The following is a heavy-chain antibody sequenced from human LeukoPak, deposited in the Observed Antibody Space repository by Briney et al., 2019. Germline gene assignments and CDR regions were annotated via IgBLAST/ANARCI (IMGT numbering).Heavy chain of an antibody. Sequence: ASVKVSCEASGYTFASYGINWVRQAPGQGLEWMGWISAYNGNTNYAQKLQGRVTITTDTSTSTAYMALRSLSSDDTAIYYCARKYCSGGSCSLDSWGQGTLVTVSS. CDR1: GYTFASYG. CDR2: ISAYNGNT. J-gene: IGHJ4*02. D-gene: IGHD2-15*01. CDR3: ARKYCSGGSCSLDS. V-gene: IGHV1-18*01.